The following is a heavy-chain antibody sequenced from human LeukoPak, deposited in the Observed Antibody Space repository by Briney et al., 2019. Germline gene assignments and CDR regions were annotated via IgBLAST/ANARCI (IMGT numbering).Heavy chain of an antibody. CDR3: ARAVALGDYFDY. J-gene: IGHJ4*02. V-gene: IGHV3-74*01. Sequence: GGSLRLSCAASGFTFSSYWMHWVRQAPGRGPVWVSRINSDGSSTSYADSVKGRFTISRDNAKNTLYLQMNSLRAEDTAVYYCARAVALGDYFDYWGQGTLVTVSS. CDR2: INSDGSST. CDR1: GFTFSSYW. D-gene: IGHD3-16*01.